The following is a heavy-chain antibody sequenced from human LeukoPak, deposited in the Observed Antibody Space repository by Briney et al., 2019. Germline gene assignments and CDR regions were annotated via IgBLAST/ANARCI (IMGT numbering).Heavy chain of an antibody. CDR3: ARVGISMVRRVPHRKPFDY. J-gene: IGHJ4*02. Sequence: ASVKLSCEASGYTFTRYGISWVRHAPGQGLEWVGWISAYNGNTNYAQKLQGRVTMTTDTSTSTAYMELRSLRSDDTAVYYCARVGISMVRRVPHRKPFDYWGQRTLVTVSS. CDR1: GYTFTRYG. D-gene: IGHD3-10*01. V-gene: IGHV1-18*01. CDR2: ISAYNGNT.